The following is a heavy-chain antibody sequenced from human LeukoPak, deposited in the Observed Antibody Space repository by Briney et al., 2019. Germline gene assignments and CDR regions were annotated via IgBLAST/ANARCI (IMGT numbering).Heavy chain of an antibody. CDR3: ARHGFRAGGSWIFDY. D-gene: IGHD3-10*01. Sequence: SETLSLTCTVSGASLSSYYWSWIRQPPGRGLEWIGYTYYSGTTNYNPSPKSRVSISVHTSENQFSLRVSSVTAADTAVYYCARHGFRAGGSWIFDYWGQGVLVTVSS. V-gene: IGHV4-59*08. J-gene: IGHJ4*02. CDR2: TYYSGTT. CDR1: GASLSSYY.